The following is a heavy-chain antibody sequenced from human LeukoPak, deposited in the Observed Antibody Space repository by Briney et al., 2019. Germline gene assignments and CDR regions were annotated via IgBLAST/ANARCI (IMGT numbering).Heavy chain of an antibody. CDR1: GGTFSSYA. J-gene: IGHJ4*02. D-gene: IGHD2-2*02. CDR3: ARDRPGGYCSSTSCYTNDY. Sequence: SVKVSCKASGGTFSSYAISWVRQAPGQGLEWMGRIIPILGIANYAQKLQGRVTMTTDTSTSTAYMELRSLRSDDTAVYYCARDRPGGYCSSTSCYTNDYWGQGTLVTVSS. V-gene: IGHV1-69*04. CDR2: IIPILGIA.